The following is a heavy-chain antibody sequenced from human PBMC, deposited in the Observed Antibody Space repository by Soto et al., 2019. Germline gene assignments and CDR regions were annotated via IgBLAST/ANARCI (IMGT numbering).Heavy chain of an antibody. CDR2: IIPIFGTA. CDR1: GGTFSSYA. D-gene: IGHD6-13*01. V-gene: IGHV1-69*13. Sequence: GASVKVSCKASGGTFSSYAISWVRQAPGQGLEWMGGIIPIFGTANYAQKFQGRVTITADESTSTAYMELSSLRSEDTAVYYCASNSVNEAGNFDYWGQGTLVTVSS. CDR3: ASNSVNEAGNFDY. J-gene: IGHJ4*02.